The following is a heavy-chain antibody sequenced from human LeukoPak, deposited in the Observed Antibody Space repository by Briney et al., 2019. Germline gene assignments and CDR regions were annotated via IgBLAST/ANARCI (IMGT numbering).Heavy chain of an antibody. D-gene: IGHD3-9*01. V-gene: IGHV3-11*01. CDR1: GFTFSDYY. Sequence: GGSLRPSCAASGFTFSDYYMGWIRQAPGKGLEWVAYISPTGSHIYHTDSVKGRFTISRDNAKNSLFLLMISLRVDDTAVFYCARRFDGAAFDFWGQGTLVTVSS. CDR3: ARRFDGAAFDF. CDR2: ISPTGSHI. J-gene: IGHJ4*02.